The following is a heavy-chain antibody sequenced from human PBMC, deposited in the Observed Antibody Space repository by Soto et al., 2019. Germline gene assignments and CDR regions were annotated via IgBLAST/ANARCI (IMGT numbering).Heavy chain of an antibody. CDR3: AKTTDGWFSAYEI. Sequence: EVPLLESGGGLVQPGGSLRLSCAASGFIFSSYGMSWVRQAPGKGLEWVSAISGSGTTAYYADSVKGRFTFSRDNSKKTMYLQMNSLRAEDTAVYYCAKTTDGWFSAYEIWGQGTMVTVSS. D-gene: IGHD6-19*01. CDR1: GFIFSSYG. J-gene: IGHJ3*02. V-gene: IGHV3-23*01. CDR2: ISGSGTTA.